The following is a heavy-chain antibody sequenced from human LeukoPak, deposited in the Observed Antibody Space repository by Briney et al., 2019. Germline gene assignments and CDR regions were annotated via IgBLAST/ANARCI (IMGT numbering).Heavy chain of an antibody. CDR1: GFTFDDYA. D-gene: IGHD7-27*01. Sequence: GGSLRLSCAASGFTFDDYAMHWVRQAPGKGLEWVSGISWNSGSIGYADSVKGRFTISRDNAKNSLYLQMNSLRAEDTALYYCAKDITGGSGDAFDIWGKGTMVTVSS. CDR3: AKDITGGSGDAFDI. CDR2: ISWNSGSI. J-gene: IGHJ3*02. V-gene: IGHV3-9*01.